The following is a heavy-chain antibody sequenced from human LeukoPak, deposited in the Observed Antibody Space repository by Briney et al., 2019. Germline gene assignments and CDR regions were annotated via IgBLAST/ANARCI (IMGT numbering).Heavy chain of an antibody. D-gene: IGHD2-15*01. CDR1: GGSISSSSYY. Sequence: NASETLSLTCTVSGGSISSSSYYWGWIRQPPGKGLEWIGSIYHSGSTYYNPSLKSRVTISVDTSKNQFSLKLSSVTAADTAVYYCARGGGGYCSGGSCFEYNWFDPWGQGTLVTVSS. J-gene: IGHJ5*02. V-gene: IGHV4-39*07. CDR3: ARGGGGYCSGGSCFEYNWFDP. CDR2: IYHSGST.